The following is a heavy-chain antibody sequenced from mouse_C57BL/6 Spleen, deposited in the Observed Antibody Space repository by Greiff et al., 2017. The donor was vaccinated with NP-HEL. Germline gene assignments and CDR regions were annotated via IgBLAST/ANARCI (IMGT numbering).Heavy chain of an antibody. Sequence: VQLQQSGAELVRPGASVKLSCTASGFNIKDYYMHWVKQRPEQGLEWIGRIDPEDGDTEYAPKFQGKATMTADTSSNPAYLQLSSLTSEDTAVYYCTTSDYDGAWFAYWGQGTLVTVSA. CDR2: IDPEDGDT. J-gene: IGHJ3*01. D-gene: IGHD2-3*01. CDR3: TTSDYDGAWFAY. CDR1: GFNIKDYY. V-gene: IGHV14-1*01.